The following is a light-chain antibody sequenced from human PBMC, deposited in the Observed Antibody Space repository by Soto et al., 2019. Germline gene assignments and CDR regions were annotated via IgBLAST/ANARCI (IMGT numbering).Light chain of an antibody. Sequence: EIVLTQSPGTLSLSPGERATLSCRASQSVSSNYLAWYQQKPGQAPRLLIYGVSSRATGIPDRFSGSGSGTDFTLTISRLEPEDFAVYYCQQYGSSPPTFGQGTKLEIK. V-gene: IGKV3-20*01. CDR3: QQYGSSPPT. CDR2: GVS. J-gene: IGKJ2*01. CDR1: QSVSSNY.